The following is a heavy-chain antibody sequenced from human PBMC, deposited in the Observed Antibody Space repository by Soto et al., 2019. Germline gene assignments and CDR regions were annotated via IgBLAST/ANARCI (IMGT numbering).Heavy chain of an antibody. J-gene: IGHJ6*02. Sequence: SETLSLTCAVYGGSFSGYYWSWIRQPPGKGLGWIGEINHSGSTNYNPSLKSRVTISVDTSKNQFSLKLSSVTAADTAVYYCARGPRPPGGSYGRRYYYYGMDVWGQGTTVTVS. CDR1: GGSFSGYY. CDR2: INHSGST. CDR3: ARGPRPPGGSYGRRYYYYGMDV. V-gene: IGHV4-34*01. D-gene: IGHD5-18*01.